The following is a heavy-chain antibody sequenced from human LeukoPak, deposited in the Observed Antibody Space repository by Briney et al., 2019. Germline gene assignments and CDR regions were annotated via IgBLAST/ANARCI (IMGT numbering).Heavy chain of an antibody. Sequence: SETLPLTCTVSGGSVSSGSYYWSWIRQPPGKGLEWIGYIYYSGSTYYNPSLKSRVTISVDTSKNQFSLKLSSVTAADTAVYYCARAPSLYGDFPISFDYWGQGTLVTVSS. J-gene: IGHJ4*02. V-gene: IGHV4-61*01. CDR3: ARAPSLYGDFPISFDY. D-gene: IGHD4-17*01. CDR1: GGSVSSGSYY. CDR2: IYYSGST.